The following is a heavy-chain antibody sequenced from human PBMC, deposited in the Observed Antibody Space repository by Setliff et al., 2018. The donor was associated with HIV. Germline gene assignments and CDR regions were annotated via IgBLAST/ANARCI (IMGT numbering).Heavy chain of an antibody. CDR2: INTNNGNP. Sequence: WASVKVSCKVSGYTLGELSMHWVRQAPGQGLEWMGWINTNNGNPTYAQGFTGRFVFSWDTSVSTAYLQISSLKAEDSAVYYCARRSDSSGSMDVIMDVWGKGTSVTVSS. V-gene: IGHV7-4-1*02. CDR1: GYTLGELS. D-gene: IGHD3-22*01. J-gene: IGHJ6*03. CDR3: ARRSDSSGSMDVIMDV.